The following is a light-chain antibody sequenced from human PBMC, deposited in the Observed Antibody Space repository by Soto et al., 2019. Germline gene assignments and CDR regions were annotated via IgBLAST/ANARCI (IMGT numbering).Light chain of an antibody. CDR1: SSNLGSGFD. Sequence: QSVLTQPPSVSGAPGQRVTISCTGSSSNLGSGFDVQWYQQLPGTAPKLLIYYNDNRPSGVPDRFSGSKSGTSASLAITGLQAGDEADYYCQSYDSSLSGHVVFGGGTKLTVL. CDR3: QSYDSSLSGHVV. V-gene: IGLV1-40*01. J-gene: IGLJ2*01. CDR2: YND.